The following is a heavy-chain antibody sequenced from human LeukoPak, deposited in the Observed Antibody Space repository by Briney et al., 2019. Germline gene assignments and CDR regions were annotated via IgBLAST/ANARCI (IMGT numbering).Heavy chain of an antibody. Sequence: GGSLRLSCAAPGFTFSNAWMSWVRQAPGKGLEWVGRIKSKTDGGTTDYAAPVKGRFTISRDDSKNTLYLQMNSLKTEDTAVYYCTTAPRGWYRDYWGQGTLVTVSS. CDR2: IKSKTDGGTT. J-gene: IGHJ4*02. V-gene: IGHV3-15*01. CDR3: TTAPRGWYRDY. D-gene: IGHD6-19*01. CDR1: GFTFSNAW.